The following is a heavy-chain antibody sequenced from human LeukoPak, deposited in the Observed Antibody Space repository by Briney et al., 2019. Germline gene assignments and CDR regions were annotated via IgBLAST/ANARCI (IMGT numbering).Heavy chain of an antibody. CDR2: IDTNTGKP. Sequence: ASVKVSCKASGYTFTNYPMNRVRQAPGQGLEWMGWIDTNTGKPTYAQGFTGRFVFSLDTPVTTAYLQISSLKGEDTAVYYCARDSYCSAGTCYSRVGYWGQGALVIVSS. D-gene: IGHD2-15*01. V-gene: IGHV7-4-1*02. CDR1: GYTFTNYP. CDR3: ARDSYCSAGTCYSRVGY. J-gene: IGHJ4*02.